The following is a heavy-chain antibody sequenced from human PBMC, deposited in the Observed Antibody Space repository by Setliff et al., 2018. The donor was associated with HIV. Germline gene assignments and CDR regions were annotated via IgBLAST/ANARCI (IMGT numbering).Heavy chain of an antibody. Sequence: PSETLSLTCAVYGGSFNGYSWTWIRQPPGNGLEWIGSIYHTGSTYYKPSLKSRVTISVDTSKNQFSLRLSSVAAGDTAVYYCARSIVPVASGYYYFEYWGQGTLVTVSS. J-gene: IGHJ4*02. CDR2: IYHTGST. CDR3: ARSIVPVASGYYYFEY. CDR1: GGSFNGYS. V-gene: IGHV4-34*01. D-gene: IGHD3-3*01.